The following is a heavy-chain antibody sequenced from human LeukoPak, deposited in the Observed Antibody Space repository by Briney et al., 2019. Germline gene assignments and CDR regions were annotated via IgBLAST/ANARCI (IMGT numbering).Heavy chain of an antibody. CDR1: GFTFSSYA. J-gene: IGHJ5*02. V-gene: IGHV3-30*18. D-gene: IGHD6-13*01. CDR3: AKDLSAAAGTGWWYNWIDP. Sequence: GGSLRLSCAASGFTFSSYAMSWVRQAPGKGLEWVAVISYDGSNKYYADSVQGRFTISRDNSKNTLYLQMNSLRADDTAVYYCAKDLSAAAGTGWWYNWIDPWGQGTLVTVSS. CDR2: ISYDGSNK.